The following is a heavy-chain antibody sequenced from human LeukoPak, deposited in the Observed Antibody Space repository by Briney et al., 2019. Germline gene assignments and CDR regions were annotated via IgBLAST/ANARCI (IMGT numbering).Heavy chain of an antibody. D-gene: IGHD7-27*01. V-gene: IGHV4-39*01. CDR1: GGSISSSSDY. CDR2: IYYSGTT. J-gene: IGHJ2*01. CDR3: SRRPSTPTGDWDFDL. Sequence: SETLSLTCTVSGGSISSSSDYWGWIRQPPGKGLEWIGIIYYSGTTYYNPSFKSRVTISVDTSKNQFSLKLSSVTAADTAVYYCSRRPSTPTGDWDFDLWGRGTLVTVSS.